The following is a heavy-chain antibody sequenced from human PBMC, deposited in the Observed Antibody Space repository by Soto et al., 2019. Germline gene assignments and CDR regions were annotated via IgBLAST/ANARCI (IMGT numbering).Heavy chain of an antibody. CDR2: INQAGGEK. V-gene: IGHV3-7*05. CDR1: GFTFSNFW. CDR3: ARDKPVGASLFDY. J-gene: IGHJ4*02. Sequence: ESGGGLVQPGGSLRLSCAASGFTFSNFWMSWVRQAPGKGPEWVANINQAGGEKYYVDSVRGRFTISRDNARNSLYLQLNSLRAEDTAVYYCARDKPVGASLFDYWGQGTLVTVSS. D-gene: IGHD1-26*01.